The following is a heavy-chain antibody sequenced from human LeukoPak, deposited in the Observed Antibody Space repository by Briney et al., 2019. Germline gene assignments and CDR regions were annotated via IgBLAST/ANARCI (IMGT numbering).Heavy chain of an antibody. CDR3: ARGLSITIFGFTTTVYYFDY. J-gene: IGHJ4*02. CDR1: GGSFSGYY. CDR2: INHSGST. Sequence: NASETLSLTCAVYGGSFSGYYWSWIRQPPGKGLEWIGEINHSGSTNYNPSLKSRVTISVDTSKNQFSLKLSSVTAADTAVYYCARGLSITIFGFTTTVYYFDYWGQGTLVTVSS. V-gene: IGHV4-34*01. D-gene: IGHD3-3*01.